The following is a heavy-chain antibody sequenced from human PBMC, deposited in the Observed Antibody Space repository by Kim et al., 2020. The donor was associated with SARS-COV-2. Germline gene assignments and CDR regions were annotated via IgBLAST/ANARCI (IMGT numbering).Heavy chain of an antibody. CDR2: VSYSGNT. CDR1: GASITTTSYF. Sequence: SETLSLTCSVSGASITTTSYFWGWVRQPPGKGLEWIGSVSYSGNTYYNPSLKSRVTMSLDKSKNDFSLNLTSVTAADTALYYCARRIASYNYYGLDVWG. CDR3: ARRIASYNYYGLDV. D-gene: IGHD2-21*01. J-gene: IGHJ6*02. V-gene: IGHV4-39*07.